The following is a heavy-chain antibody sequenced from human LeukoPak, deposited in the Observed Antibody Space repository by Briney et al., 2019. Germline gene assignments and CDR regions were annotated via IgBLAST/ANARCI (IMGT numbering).Heavy chain of an antibody. Sequence: ASVKVSCKTFGYTFTSHGISWLRQAPGQGLEWMGWITTYNGHTQYAQRLQGRVTMTTDTSTKTVCMELRSLRSDDTAVYYCARDLDFHQPLVSYPHEYWGQGTLVTVSS. CDR1: GYTFTSHG. D-gene: IGHD1-14*01. CDR3: ARDLDFHQPLVSYPHEY. CDR2: ITTYNGHT. J-gene: IGHJ4*02. V-gene: IGHV1-18*01.